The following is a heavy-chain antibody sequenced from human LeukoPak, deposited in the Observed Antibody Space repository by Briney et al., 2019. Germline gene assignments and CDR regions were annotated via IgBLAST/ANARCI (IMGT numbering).Heavy chain of an antibody. J-gene: IGHJ3*02. V-gene: IGHV1-2*02. Sequence: GASVKVSCKASGYTFTGYYMHWVRQAPGQGLEWMGWINPYSGDTNYAQNFQGRVTMTRDTSISTAYMELSRLRSDDTAVYYCARKYSSSWYDAFDIWGQGTMVTVSS. D-gene: IGHD6-13*01. CDR2: INPYSGDT. CDR1: GYTFTGYY. CDR3: ARKYSSSWYDAFDI.